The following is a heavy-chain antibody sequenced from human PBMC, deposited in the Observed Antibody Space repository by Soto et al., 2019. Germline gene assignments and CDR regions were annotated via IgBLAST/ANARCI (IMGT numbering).Heavy chain of an antibody. CDR1: GFTFSSYA. J-gene: IGHJ4*02. Sequence: GGSLRLSCAASGFTFSSYAMSWVRQAPGKGLEWVSAISGSGGSTYYADSVKGRFTISRDNSKNTLYLQMNSLRAEDTAVYYCATFVRGYSYGHTVIFDYWGQGTLVTVSS. D-gene: IGHD5-18*01. CDR2: ISGSGGST. V-gene: IGHV3-23*01. CDR3: ATFVRGYSYGHTVIFDY.